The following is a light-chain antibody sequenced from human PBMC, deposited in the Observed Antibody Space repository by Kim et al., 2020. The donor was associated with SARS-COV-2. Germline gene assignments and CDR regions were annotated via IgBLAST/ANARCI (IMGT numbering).Light chain of an antibody. CDR3: QQYNSWMYT. CDR1: QSVGSN. J-gene: IGKJ2*01. V-gene: IGKV3-15*01. Sequence: EIVMTQSPATLSVSPGESATLSCGASQSVGSNLAWYQQMPGQAPRLLFYDASTRATGIPARFSASGFGTEFTLTIYSLQSEDFAVYCCQQYNSWMYTVGRRTKLEIK. CDR2: DAS.